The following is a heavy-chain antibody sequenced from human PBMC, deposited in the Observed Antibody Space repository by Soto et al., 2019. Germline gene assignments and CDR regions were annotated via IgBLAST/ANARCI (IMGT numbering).Heavy chain of an antibody. CDR1: GGSISSGGYS. CDR2: IYHSGST. V-gene: IGHV4-30-2*02. D-gene: IGHD2-2*01. J-gene: IGHJ4*02. CDR3: ARARFCTSTSCYHYFDF. Sequence: SETLSLTCAVSGGSISSGGYSWSWIRQPPGKGLEWIGYIYHSGSTFYNPSLKSRVTISIDKSKNHFSLKLSSVTPADTAVYYCARARFCTSTSCYHYFDFWGQGTLVTVSS.